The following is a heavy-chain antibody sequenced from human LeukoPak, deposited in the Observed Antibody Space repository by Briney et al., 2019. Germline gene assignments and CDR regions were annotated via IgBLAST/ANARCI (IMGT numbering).Heavy chain of an antibody. CDR3: AREVRSSGYSLDY. V-gene: IGHV4-4*07. J-gene: IGHJ4*02. CDR2: IYSSGST. D-gene: IGHD3-22*01. Sequence: PSETLSLTCTVSGGSISNYFWTWIRQPPGKGLEWIGRIYSSGSTNYNPSLKSRVTVSVDTSKNQFSLKLRSVTAADTAVYYCAREVRSSGYSLDYWGQGTLVTVSS. CDR1: GGSISNYF.